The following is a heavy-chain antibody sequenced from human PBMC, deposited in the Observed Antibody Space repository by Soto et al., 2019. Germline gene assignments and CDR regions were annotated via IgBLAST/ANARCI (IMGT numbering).Heavy chain of an antibody. CDR2: ISSSSSYI. J-gene: IGHJ4*02. D-gene: IGHD3-3*01. CDR3: ARMGPYDDFWSGYFPFDY. V-gene: IGHV3-21*01. CDR1: GFTFSSYS. Sequence: GGSLRLSCAASGFTFSSYSMNWVRQAPGKGLEWVSSISSSSSYIYYADSVKGRFTISRDNAKNSLYLQMNSLRAEDTAVYYCARMGPYDDFWSGYFPFDYWGQGTLVTVSS.